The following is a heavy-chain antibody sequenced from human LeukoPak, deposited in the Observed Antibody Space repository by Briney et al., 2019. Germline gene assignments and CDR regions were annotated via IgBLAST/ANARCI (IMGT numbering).Heavy chain of an antibody. J-gene: IGHJ4*02. CDR2: IYYSGST. D-gene: IGHD3-3*01. Sequence: PSETLSLTCTVSGGSISSSSYYWGWIRQPPGKGLEWIGSIYYSGSTYYNPSPKSRVTISVDTSKNQFSLKLSSVTAADTAVYYCARLPYDFWSGFPHYFDYWGQGTLVTVSS. CDR1: GGSISSSSYY. CDR3: ARLPYDFWSGFPHYFDY. V-gene: IGHV4-39*01.